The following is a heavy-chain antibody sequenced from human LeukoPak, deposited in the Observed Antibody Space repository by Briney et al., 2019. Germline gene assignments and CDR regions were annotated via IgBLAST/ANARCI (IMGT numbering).Heavy chain of an antibody. CDR1: GESFSGHC. CDR3: AIMKRFGDPTMAGLVDY. J-gene: IGHJ4*02. Sequence: SETLSLTCAVYGESFSGHCWGWIRQSPVKGLEWVGETTHSGGTNYRPSLKSRLTISVDTSKNQFSLTLSSVTAADTAVYYCAIMKRFGDPTMAGLVDYWGQGTLVTVSS. D-gene: IGHD3-10*01. CDR2: TTHSGGT. V-gene: IGHV4-34*01.